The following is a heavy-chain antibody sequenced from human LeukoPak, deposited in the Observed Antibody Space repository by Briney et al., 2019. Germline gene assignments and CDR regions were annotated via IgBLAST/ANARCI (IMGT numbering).Heavy chain of an antibody. CDR2: ISYSGST. Sequence: SGPTLVNPTQTLTLTCTFSGFSLRTNGMCVSWIRQPPGKGLEWVAYISYSGSTNYNPSLKSRVTISVDTSKNQFSLKLSSVTAADTAVYYCARGRNFWSGYYISWGQGTLVTVSS. D-gene: IGHD3-3*01. CDR3: ARGRNFWSGYYIS. CDR1: GFSLRTNGMC. V-gene: IGHV4-61*08. J-gene: IGHJ5*02.